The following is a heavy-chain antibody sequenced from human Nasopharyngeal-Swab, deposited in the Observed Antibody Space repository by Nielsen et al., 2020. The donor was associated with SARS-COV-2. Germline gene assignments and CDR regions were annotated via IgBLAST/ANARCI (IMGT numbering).Heavy chain of an antibody. D-gene: IGHD5-12*01. V-gene: IGHV3-33*01. CDR1: GFSFNNHG. J-gene: IGHJ3*02. CDR2: IWSDGKTT. CDR3: AREGPYSGTNVFGI. Sequence: GESLKISCAASGFSFNNHGMHWVRQAPGKGLEWVAVIWSDGKTTKYADSVKGRLTISRDKYRNTLYLQMNNLRVEDTAIYYCAREGPYSGTNVFGIWGQGTMVTVSS.